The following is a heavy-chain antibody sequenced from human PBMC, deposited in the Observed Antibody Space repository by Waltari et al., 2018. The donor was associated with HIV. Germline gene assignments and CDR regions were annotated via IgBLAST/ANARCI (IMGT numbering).Heavy chain of an antibody. CDR3: DMYYYDSSGYSAAV. J-gene: IGHJ6*02. CDR1: GFTVSSHY. CDR2: IYSSGKT. V-gene: IGHV3-53*01. Sequence: EVQLVESGGGSIQPGGSLRLSCAASGFTVSSHYMSWVRQAPGKGLEWVSVIYSSGKTYYADSVKGRFTISRDNSKNTLYLQMNRLRVEDTAVYYCDMYYYDSSGYSAAVWGQGTTVTVSS. D-gene: IGHD3-22*01.